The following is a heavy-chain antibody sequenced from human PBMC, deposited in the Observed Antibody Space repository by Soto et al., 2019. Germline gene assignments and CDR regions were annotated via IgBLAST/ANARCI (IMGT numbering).Heavy chain of an antibody. D-gene: IGHD6-13*01. CDR1: GFTFSSSA. V-gene: IGHV3-23*01. CDR3: AKEAPYTSIPKGWFGP. J-gene: IGHJ5*02. Sequence: ESGGGLVQPGGSLRLSCAASGFTFSSSAMGWVRQTPGKGLEWVSSISDSGATTYYANSVKGRFAISRDNSKNTLYLQMNSLRVDDTAVYYCAKEAPYTSIPKGWFGPWGQGALVTVSS. CDR2: ISDSGATT.